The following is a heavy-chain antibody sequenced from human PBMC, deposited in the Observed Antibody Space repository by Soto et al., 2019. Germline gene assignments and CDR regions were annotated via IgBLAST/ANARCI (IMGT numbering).Heavy chain of an antibody. Sequence: ASVKVSCKASGYTFTNYGISWLRQAPGQGPEWMGWISVYNGNTNYAQKLQGRVTMTTDTSTSTAYMELRSLRSDDTAVYYCAREGVVVVLKGHYYFDYWGQGTLVTVSS. CDR2: ISVYNGNT. CDR3: AREGVVVVLKGHYYFDY. V-gene: IGHV1-18*01. CDR1: GYTFTNYG. D-gene: IGHD2-15*01. J-gene: IGHJ4*02.